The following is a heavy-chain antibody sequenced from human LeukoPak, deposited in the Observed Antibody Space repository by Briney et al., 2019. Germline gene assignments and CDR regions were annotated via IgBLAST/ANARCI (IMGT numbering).Heavy chain of an antibody. Sequence: PGGSLRLSCTASGFIVTSNYTNWVRQAPGKGLEWVSLVYSGGSTYYADSVKGRFTISRDNPKNMVYLQMNSLRAEDTAMYYCARDPPAVLIDTYGWGQGTLVTVSS. J-gene: IGHJ4*02. CDR3: ARDPPAVLIDTYG. CDR2: VYSGGST. CDR1: GFIVTSNY. V-gene: IGHV3-66*01. D-gene: IGHD2-8*01.